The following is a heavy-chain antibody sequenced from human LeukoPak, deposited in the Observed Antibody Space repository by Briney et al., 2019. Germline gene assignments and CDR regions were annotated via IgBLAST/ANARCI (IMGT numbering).Heavy chain of an antibody. CDR3: ARDPYRRRDGYNDAFDI. CDR1: GGSISSYY. CDR2: IYYSGST. D-gene: IGHD5-24*01. J-gene: IGHJ3*02. Sequence: PSETLSLTCTVSGGSISSYYWSWIRQPPGKGLEWIGYIYYSGSTNYNPSLKSRVTISVDTSKNQFSLKLSSVTAADTAVYYCARDPYRRRDGYNDAFDIWGQGTMVTVSS. V-gene: IGHV4-59*01.